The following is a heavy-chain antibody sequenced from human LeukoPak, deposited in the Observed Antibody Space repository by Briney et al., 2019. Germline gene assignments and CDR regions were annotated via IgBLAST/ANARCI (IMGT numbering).Heavy chain of an antibody. CDR1: GGSISSYY. CDR3: ARAARSVLRFLEWSDAFGI. D-gene: IGHD3-3*01. V-gene: IGHV4-4*07. J-gene: IGHJ3*02. Sequence: PSETLSLTCTVSGGSISSYYWSWIRQPAGKGLEWIGRIYTSGSTNYNPSLKSRVTISVDKSKNQFSLKLSSVTAADTAVYYCARAARSVLRFLEWSDAFGIWGQGTMVTVSS. CDR2: IYTSGST.